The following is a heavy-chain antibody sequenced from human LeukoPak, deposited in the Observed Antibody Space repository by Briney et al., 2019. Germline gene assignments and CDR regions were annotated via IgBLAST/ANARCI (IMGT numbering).Heavy chain of an antibody. CDR1: GFTFSSYA. D-gene: IGHD4-17*01. V-gene: IGHV3-23*01. Sequence: PGGSLRLSCAASGFTFSSYAMSWVRQTPVKGVEGGSVISGSGGSAYYADSVKGRFTISRVNSKNTLYLQMNSLRAEDTAVYYCAKENYGDSTGGRFQHWGQGTLVTVSS. CDR3: AKENYGDSTGGRFQH. J-gene: IGHJ1*01. CDR2: ISGSGGSA.